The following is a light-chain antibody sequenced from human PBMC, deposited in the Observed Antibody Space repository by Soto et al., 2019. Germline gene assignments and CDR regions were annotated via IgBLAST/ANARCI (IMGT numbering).Light chain of an antibody. CDR2: GNS. V-gene: IGLV1-40*01. Sequence: QLVLTQPPSVSGAPGQRVTISCTGSSSNIGAGYDVHWYQQLPGTAPKLLIYGNSNRPSGVPDRFSGSKSGTSASLAITGLLAEDEADYYCQSYDSSLSAYVVFGGGTKLTVL. CDR3: QSYDSSLSAYVV. CDR1: SSNIGAGYD. J-gene: IGLJ2*01.